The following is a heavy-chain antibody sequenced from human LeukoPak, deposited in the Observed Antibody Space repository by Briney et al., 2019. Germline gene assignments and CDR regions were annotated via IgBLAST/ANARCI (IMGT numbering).Heavy chain of an antibody. D-gene: IGHD2-15*01. CDR2: ISVSGNT. V-gene: IGHV3-23*01. CDR1: GFTLSSYA. J-gene: IGHJ4*02. CDR3: AKAPVTTCSGAYCYPFDY. Sequence: GGSLRLSRAASGFTLSSYAMSWVRQGPGKGLEWVSAISVSGNTYHADSVKGRFTISRDSSKSTLYLQMNSLRAEDAAVYYCAKAPVTTCSGAYCYPFDYWGQGTLVTVSS.